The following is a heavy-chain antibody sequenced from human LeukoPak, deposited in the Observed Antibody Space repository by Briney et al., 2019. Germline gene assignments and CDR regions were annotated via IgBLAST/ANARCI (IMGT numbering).Heavy chain of an antibody. CDR2: IYPGDSDT. V-gene: IGHV5-51*01. D-gene: IGHD6-13*01. J-gene: IGHJ4*02. Sequence: PGESLKISCKGSGYSFTSYWIGWVRQMPGKGLEWIGIIYPGDSDTRYSPSFQGQVTISADKSISTAYLQWSSLKPSDTAMYYCARHRGIAAAGTNAYFDYWGQGTLVTVSS. CDR1: GYSFTSYW. CDR3: ARHRGIAAAGTNAYFDY.